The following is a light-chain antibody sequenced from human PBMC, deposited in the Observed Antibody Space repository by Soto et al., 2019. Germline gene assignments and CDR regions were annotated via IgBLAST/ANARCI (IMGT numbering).Light chain of an antibody. CDR2: KAS. J-gene: IGKJ2*01. CDR1: QSVSTW. Sequence: DIQMTQSPSTLSASVGDRVTITCRASQSVSTWLAWFQQKSGKAPKLLIYKASTLQSGVPSRFSGSGSGTVFTLTISSLQPDDFATYYCQQYNTYSYTFGQGTKLEIK. V-gene: IGKV1-5*03. CDR3: QQYNTYSYT.